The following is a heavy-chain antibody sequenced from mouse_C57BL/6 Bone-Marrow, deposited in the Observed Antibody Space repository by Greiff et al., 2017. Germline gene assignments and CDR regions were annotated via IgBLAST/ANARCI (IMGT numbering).Heavy chain of an antibody. V-gene: IGHV1-64*01. Sequence: QVQLQQPGAELVKPGASVKLSCKASGYTFTSYWMHWVKQRPGQGLEWIGMIHPNSGSTNYNEKFKSKATLTVDKSSRTAYMQLSSLTSEDSAVYYCAREDTTVVAPFDYWGQGTTLTVSS. CDR3: AREDTTVVAPFDY. J-gene: IGHJ2*01. CDR2: IHPNSGST. CDR1: GYTFTSYW. D-gene: IGHD1-1*01.